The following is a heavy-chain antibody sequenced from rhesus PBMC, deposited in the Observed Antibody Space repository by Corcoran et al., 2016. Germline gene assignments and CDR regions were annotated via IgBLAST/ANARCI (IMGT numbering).Heavy chain of an antibody. CDR2: IYGSIGST. V-gene: IGHV4S7*01. CDR3: ARGTPLKFFDY. J-gene: IGHJ4*01. CDR1: GGSISRGYG. Sequence: QVQLQESGPGLGKPSETLSLTCAVSGGSISRGYGWSWIRQTPGKGLEWIGHIYGSIGSTYYNPSLKSRVTISKDTSKNQFSLKLSSVTAADTAVYYCARGTPLKFFDYWGQGVLVTVSS.